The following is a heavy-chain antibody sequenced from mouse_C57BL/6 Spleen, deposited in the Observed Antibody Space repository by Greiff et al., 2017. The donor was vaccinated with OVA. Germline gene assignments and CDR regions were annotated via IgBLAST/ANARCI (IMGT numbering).Heavy chain of an antibody. CDR3: TRVEGYCGSSYGYFDV. J-gene: IGHJ1*03. CDR1: GYTFTDYE. V-gene: IGHV1-15*01. CDR2: IDPETGGT. Sequence: QVQLQQSGAELVRPGASVTLSCKASGYTFTDYEMHWVKQTPVHGLEWIGAIDPETGGTAYNQKFKGKAILTADKSSSTAYMELRSLTSEDSAVYYCTRVEGYCGSSYGYFDVWGTGTTVTVSS. D-gene: IGHD1-1*01.